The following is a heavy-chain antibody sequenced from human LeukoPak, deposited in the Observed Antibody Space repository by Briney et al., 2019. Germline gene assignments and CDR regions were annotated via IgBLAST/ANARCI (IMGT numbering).Heavy chain of an antibody. CDR3: ARVSLVRGAPDYYFDY. V-gene: IGHV4-4*07. Sequence: SETLSLTCSVSGGFNTHYYWSWIRQPPGKGLEWIGRIYTSGSTNYNPSLKSRVTMSVDTSKNQFSLKLSSVTAADTAVYYCARVSLVRGAPDYYFDYWGQGTLVTVSS. CDR1: GGFNTHYY. J-gene: IGHJ4*02. D-gene: IGHD3-10*01. CDR2: IYTSGST.